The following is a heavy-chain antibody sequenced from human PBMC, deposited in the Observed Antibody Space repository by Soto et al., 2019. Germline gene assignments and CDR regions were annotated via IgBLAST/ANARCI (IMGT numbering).Heavy chain of an antibody. J-gene: IGHJ4*02. Sequence: GASVKVSCKASGYTFTSYAMHWVRQAPGQRLEWMGWINAGNGNTKYSQKFQGRVTITRDTSASTAYMELSSLRSEDTAVYYCAREPHNLVPAATKSRYSYGPPFDYWGQGTLVTVSS. D-gene: IGHD2-2*01. CDR1: GYTFTSYA. CDR3: AREPHNLVPAATKSRYSYGPPFDY. CDR2: INAGNGNT. V-gene: IGHV1-3*01.